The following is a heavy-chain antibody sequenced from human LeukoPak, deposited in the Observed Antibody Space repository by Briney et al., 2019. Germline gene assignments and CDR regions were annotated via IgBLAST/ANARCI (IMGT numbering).Heavy chain of an antibody. Sequence: PGRSLRLSCAASGFTFSSYGMHWVRQAPGKGLEWVAVISYDGSNKYYADSVKGRFTISRDNSKNTLYLQMNSLRVEDTAVYYCARGRIAAAGPIDYWGQGTLVTVSS. D-gene: IGHD6-13*01. CDR2: ISYDGSNK. V-gene: IGHV3-30*03. J-gene: IGHJ4*02. CDR3: ARGRIAAAGPIDY. CDR1: GFTFSSYG.